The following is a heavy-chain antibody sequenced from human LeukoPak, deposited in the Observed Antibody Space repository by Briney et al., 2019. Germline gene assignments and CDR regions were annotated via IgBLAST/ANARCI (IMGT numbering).Heavy chain of an antibody. V-gene: IGHV1-69*06. CDR1: GGTLSSYA. Sequence: SVKVSCKASGGTLSSYAISWVRQAPGQGLEWMGGIIPIFGTANYAQKFQGRVTITADKSTSTAYMELSSLRSEDTAVYYCARVGGIDILTGPLDPRSLSYFDYWGQGTLVTVSP. CDR2: IIPIFGTA. D-gene: IGHD3-9*01. CDR3: ARVGGIDILTGPLDPRSLSYFDY. J-gene: IGHJ4*02.